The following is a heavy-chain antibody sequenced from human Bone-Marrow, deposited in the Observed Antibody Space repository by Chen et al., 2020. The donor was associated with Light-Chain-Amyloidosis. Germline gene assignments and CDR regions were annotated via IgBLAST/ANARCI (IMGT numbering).Heavy chain of an antibody. Sequence: QVQLVQSGPEVKQAGASVKVSCKTSGYTFTANGISWVRQAPGQGLEWMGWISVYNGDTYYAEKVQDRVTVTTAASASTVYMELRDLRSDDTAVYYCAKDISYDDILPGYPADAFDIWGQGTMVTVSS. J-gene: IGHJ3*02. V-gene: IGHV1-18*01. D-gene: IGHD3-9*01. CDR3: AKDISYDDILPGYPADAFDI. CDR1: GYTFTANG. CDR2: ISVYNGDT.